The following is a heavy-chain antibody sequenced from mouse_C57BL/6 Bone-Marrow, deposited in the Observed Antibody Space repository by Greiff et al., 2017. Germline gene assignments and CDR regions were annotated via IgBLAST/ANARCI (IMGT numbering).Heavy chain of an antibody. CDR2: ISYDGSN. CDR3: AREEDYYGSSYGFAY. CDR1: GYSITSGYY. V-gene: IGHV3-6*01. D-gene: IGHD1-1*01. J-gene: IGHJ3*01. Sequence: EVKLEESGPGLVKPSQSLSLTCSVTGYSITSGYYWNWIRQLPGNKLEWMGYISYDGSNNYNPSLKNRISITRDTSKNQFFLKLNSVTTEDTATYYCAREEDYYGSSYGFAYWGQGTLVTVSA.